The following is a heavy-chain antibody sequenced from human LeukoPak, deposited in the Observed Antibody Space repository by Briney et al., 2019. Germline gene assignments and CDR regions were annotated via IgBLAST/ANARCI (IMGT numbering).Heavy chain of an antibody. CDR1: GFTFSSYA. CDR2: ISGSGGST. CDR3: AKDVWDFTTEGAFDI. J-gene: IGHJ3*02. Sequence: GGSLRLSCAASGFTFSSYAMSWVRQAPGKGLEWASAISGSGGSTYYADSVKGRFTISRDNSKNTLYLQMNSLRAEDTAVYYCAKDVWDFTTEGAFDIWGQGTMVTVSS. D-gene: IGHD1-26*01. V-gene: IGHV3-23*01.